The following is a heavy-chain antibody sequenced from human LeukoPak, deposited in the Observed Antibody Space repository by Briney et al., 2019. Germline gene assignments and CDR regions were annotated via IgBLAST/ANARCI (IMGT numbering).Heavy chain of an antibody. D-gene: IGHD4-17*01. Sequence: GGSLRLSCAAPGFTVSSAYVSLVRQAPGKGLEWVSSIYGGDNREYSDSVKGRFTISRDDSKNTVSLQMSSLRVADTAVYYCARGPTVSSTWDYWGQGTLVTVST. V-gene: IGHV3-53*01. CDR2: IYGGDNR. J-gene: IGHJ4*02. CDR1: GFTVSSAY. CDR3: ARGPTVSSTWDY.